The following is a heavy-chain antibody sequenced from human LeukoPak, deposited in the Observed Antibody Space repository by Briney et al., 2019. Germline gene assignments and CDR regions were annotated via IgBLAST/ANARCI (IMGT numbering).Heavy chain of an antibody. CDR1: GYTFTSYD. J-gene: IGHJ4*02. D-gene: IGHD1-26*01. V-gene: IGHV1-8*01. CDR3: ARSGVRGSYYVDWVFDY. Sequence: ASVKVSCKASGYTFTSYDINGVRQATGQGLEWMGWMNPNSGNTGYAQKFQGRVTITRNTSISTAYMELSSLRSEDTAVYYCARSGVRGSYYVDWVFDYWGQGTLVTVSS. CDR2: MNPNSGNT.